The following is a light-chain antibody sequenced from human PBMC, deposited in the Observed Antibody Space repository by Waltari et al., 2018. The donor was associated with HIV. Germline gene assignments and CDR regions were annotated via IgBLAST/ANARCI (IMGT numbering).Light chain of an antibody. Sequence: NFMLTQPHSVSESPGKTVTISCTRTGASITSNYVQWSQRRPGGSPTTVIYEDDQRPSGVPGRFSGSIDSSSNSASLTISGLKPEDEADYYCQSSDRNNQVFGGGTKLTVL. V-gene: IGLV6-57*01. CDR2: EDD. J-gene: IGLJ3*02. CDR3: QSSDRNNQV. CDR1: GASITSNY.